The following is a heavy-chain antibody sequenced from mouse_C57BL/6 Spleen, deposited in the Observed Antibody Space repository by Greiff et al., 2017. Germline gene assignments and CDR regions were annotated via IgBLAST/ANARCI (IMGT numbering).Heavy chain of an antibody. CDR3: ARCPGEYDVAMDY. V-gene: IGHV3-8*01. J-gene: IGHJ4*01. Sequence: EVKLMESGPGLAKPSQTLSLTCSVTGYSITSDYWNWIRKFPGNKLEYMGYISYSGSTYYNPSLKSRISITRDTSKNQYYLLLNSVTTEDTATYYCARCPGEYDVAMDYWGQGTSVTVSS. CDR1: GYSITSDY. D-gene: IGHD2-12*01. CDR2: ISYSGST.